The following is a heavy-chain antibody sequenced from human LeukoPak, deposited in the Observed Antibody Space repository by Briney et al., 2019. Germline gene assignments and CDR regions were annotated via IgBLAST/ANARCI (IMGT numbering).Heavy chain of an antibody. J-gene: IGHJ4*02. CDR1: GYSISSGYY. Sequence: PSETLSLTCTVSGYSISSGYYWGWIRQPPGKGLEWIGSIYHSGSTYYNPSLKSRVTISVDTSKNQFSLKLSSVTAADTAVYYCARGGARLAMYGSFDYWGQGTLVTVSS. CDR2: IYHSGST. V-gene: IGHV4-38-2*02. D-gene: IGHD2-8*01. CDR3: ARGGARLAMYGSFDY.